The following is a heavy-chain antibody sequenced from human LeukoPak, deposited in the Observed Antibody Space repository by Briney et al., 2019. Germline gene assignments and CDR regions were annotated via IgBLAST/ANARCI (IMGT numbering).Heavy chain of an antibody. V-gene: IGHV1-2*02. CDR1: GYTFTGYY. CDR3: ATGVAGTGGLIDY. CDR2: INPNSGGT. D-gene: IGHD6-19*01. J-gene: IGHJ4*02. Sequence: ASVKVSCKASGYTFTGYYMHWVRQAPGQGLEWMGWINPNSGGTNYAQKFQGRVTMTRDTSISTAYMELSRLRSEDTAVYYCATGVAGTGGLIDYWGQGTLVTVSS.